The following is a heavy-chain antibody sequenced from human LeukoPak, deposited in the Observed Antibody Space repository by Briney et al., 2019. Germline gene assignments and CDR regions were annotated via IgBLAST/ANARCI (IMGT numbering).Heavy chain of an antibody. V-gene: IGHV3-30-3*01. Sequence: PGGSLRLSCSASGFTFSDYAMDWVRQAPGKGLVCVAVISSDVYDGTTEYYADSVKGRFTISRDNSKNTVYLQMNSLRGEDTAVYYCASTAAATDPPGFWGQGTLVTVSS. CDR1: GFTFSDYA. CDR3: ASTAAATDPPGF. CDR2: ISSDVYDGTTE. D-gene: IGHD6-13*01. J-gene: IGHJ4*02.